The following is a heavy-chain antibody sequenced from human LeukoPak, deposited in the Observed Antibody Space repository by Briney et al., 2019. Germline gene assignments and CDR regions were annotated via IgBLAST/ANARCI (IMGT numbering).Heavy chain of an antibody. CDR2: IYYSGST. CDR3: ASVDTGYFDY. Sequence: GSLRLSCAASGFTFSSYSMNWVRQAPGKGLEWIGYIYYSGSTNYNPSLKSRVTISVDTSKNQFSLKLSSVTAADTAVYYCASVDTGYFDYWGQGTVVTVSS. D-gene: IGHD5-18*01. CDR1: GFTFSSYS. V-gene: IGHV4-59*01. J-gene: IGHJ4*02.